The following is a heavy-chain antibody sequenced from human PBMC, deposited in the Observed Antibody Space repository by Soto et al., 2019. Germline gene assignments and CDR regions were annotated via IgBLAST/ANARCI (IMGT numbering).Heavy chain of an antibody. CDR1: GFTFSSYA. V-gene: IGHV3-23*01. CDR3: AKDMSYYYDSSGYQFDY. CDR2: ISGSGGST. D-gene: IGHD3-22*01. J-gene: IGHJ4*02. Sequence: PGGSLRLSCAAPGFTFSSYAMSWVRQAPGKGLEWVSAISGSGGSTYYADSVKGRFTISRDNSKNTLYLQMNSLRAEDTAVYYCAKDMSYYYDSSGYQFDYWGQGTLVTVSS.